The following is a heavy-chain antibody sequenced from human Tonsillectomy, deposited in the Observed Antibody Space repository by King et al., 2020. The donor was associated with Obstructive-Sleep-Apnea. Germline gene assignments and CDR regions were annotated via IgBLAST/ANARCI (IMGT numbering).Heavy chain of an antibody. Sequence: VQLVESGGGLVQPGRSLRLSCTASGFTFDDYAMHWVRKAPGKGLEGVSGISWNSGGIGYADSVKGRFTISRDNAKNSLYLQMNSLRAEDTALYYCANVGYYGSGSFYPDAFDIWGQGTMVTVSS. V-gene: IGHV3-9*01. CDR3: ANVGYYGSGSFYPDAFDI. J-gene: IGHJ3*02. D-gene: IGHD3-10*01. CDR1: GFTFDDYA. CDR2: ISWNSGGI.